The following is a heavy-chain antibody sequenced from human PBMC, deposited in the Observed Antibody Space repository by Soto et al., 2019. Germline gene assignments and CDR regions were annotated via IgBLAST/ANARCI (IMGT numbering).Heavy chain of an antibody. D-gene: IGHD4-17*01. Sequence: PSETLSLTCTVSGGSISSYYWSWIRQPAGKGLEWIGRIYASGGTNYNPSLKSRVTMSADTSKNQLSLRLSSVTAAATAVYYCARDRKQNGDYLPDYYYGMDVWGQGTTVTVSS. CDR2: IYASGGT. V-gene: IGHV4-4*07. J-gene: IGHJ6*02. CDR3: ARDRKQNGDYLPDYYYGMDV. CDR1: GGSISSYY.